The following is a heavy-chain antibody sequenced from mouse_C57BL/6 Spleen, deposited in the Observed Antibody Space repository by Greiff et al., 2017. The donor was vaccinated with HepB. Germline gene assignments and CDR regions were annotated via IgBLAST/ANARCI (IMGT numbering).Heavy chain of an antibody. D-gene: IGHD2-5*01. CDR1: GFSLTSYG. J-gene: IGHJ4*01. Sequence: QVQLQQSGPGLVQPSQSLSITCTVSGFSLTSYGVHWVRQSPGKGLEWLGVIWSGGSTDYNAAFISRLSISKDNSKSQVFFKMNSLQADDTAIYYCARNGDSNYGRLGYAMDYWGQGTSVTVSS. CDR2: IWSGGST. V-gene: IGHV2-2*01. CDR3: ARNGDSNYGRLGYAMDY.